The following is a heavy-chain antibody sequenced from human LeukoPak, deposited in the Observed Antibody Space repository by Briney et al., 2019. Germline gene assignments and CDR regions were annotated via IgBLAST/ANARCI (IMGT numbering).Heavy chain of an antibody. J-gene: IGHJ4*02. CDR1: GFTFSSYA. D-gene: IGHD6-19*01. V-gene: IGHV3-30*04. CDR2: ISYDGSNK. Sequence: PGGSLRLSCAGSGFTFSSYAMHWVRQAPGKGLEWVAVISYDGSNKYYADSVKGRFTIPRDNSKNTLYLQMNSLRVEDTAVYYCARAPYTSGWYSDYWGQGTLVTVSS. CDR3: ARAPYTSGWYSDY.